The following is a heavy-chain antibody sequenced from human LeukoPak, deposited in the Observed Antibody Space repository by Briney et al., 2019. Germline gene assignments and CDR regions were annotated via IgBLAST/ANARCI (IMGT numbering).Heavy chain of an antibody. J-gene: IGHJ5*01. CDR1: GFTFISYG. CDR2: IWYDGSNK. Sequence: QAGGSLSLSCAASGFTFISYGMHWVRQVAGMGLEWVAVIWYDGSNKYYADSVKGRFTISRDNSKNTLYLQLNSLRAEDTAVYYCAKDGGSTVTTKVDSWGQGTLVTVSS. V-gene: IGHV3-33*03. CDR3: AKDGGSTVTTKVDS. D-gene: IGHD4-17*01.